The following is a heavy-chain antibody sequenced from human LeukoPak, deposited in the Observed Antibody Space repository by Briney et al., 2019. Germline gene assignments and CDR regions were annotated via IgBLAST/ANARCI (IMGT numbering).Heavy chain of an antibody. CDR3: AKKSSKWELLRGDYFDY. CDR2: ISGSGGST. V-gene: IGHV3-23*01. CDR1: GFTFSNYA. D-gene: IGHD1-26*01. J-gene: IGHJ4*02. Sequence: PGGSLRLSCAASGFTFSNYAMSWVRQAPGKGLEWVSAISGSGGSTYYADSVKGRFTISRDNSKNTLYLQMNSLRAEDTAVYYCAKKSSKWELLRGDYFDYWGQGTLVTVSS.